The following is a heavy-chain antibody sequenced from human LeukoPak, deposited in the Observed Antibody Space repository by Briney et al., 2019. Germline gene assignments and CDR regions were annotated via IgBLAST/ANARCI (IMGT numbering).Heavy chain of an antibody. V-gene: IGHV4-39*01. CDR2: IYYSGST. CDR3: ARFKGDDSGYYYDY. CDR1: GGSISSSSYY. J-gene: IGHJ4*02. Sequence: PSETLSLTCTVSGGSISSSSYYWGWIRQPPGKGLEWIASIYYSGSTYDNPSLKSRVTISVDTSMNQFSLKLNSVTAADTAVYYCARFKGDDSGYYYDYWGQGTLVTVSS. D-gene: IGHD3-22*01.